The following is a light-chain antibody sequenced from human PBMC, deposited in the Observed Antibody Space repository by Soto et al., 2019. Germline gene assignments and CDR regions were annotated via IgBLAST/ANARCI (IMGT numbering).Light chain of an antibody. CDR3: QQYENLPLT. V-gene: IGKV1-33*01. J-gene: IGKJ3*01. Sequence: DIQMTQSPSSLSASVGDRVTITCQASQDISNYLNWYQQKPGKAPQLLIYDASNLKTGVPSRFSGGGSGTDFTLTISSLQPEGIATYYCQQYENLPLTFGPGTGVDIK. CDR1: QDISNY. CDR2: DAS.